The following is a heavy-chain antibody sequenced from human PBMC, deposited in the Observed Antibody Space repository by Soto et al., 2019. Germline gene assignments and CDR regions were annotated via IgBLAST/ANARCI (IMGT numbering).Heavy chain of an antibody. Sequence: GASVKVSCKASGYTFTSYYMHWVRQAPGQGLEWMGGFDPEDGETNYAQKFQGRVTMTEDTSTDTAYMELSSLRSEDTAVYYCATLTLEGVAVAGRVSYYYGMDVWGQGTTVTVSS. J-gene: IGHJ6*02. CDR2: FDPEDGET. CDR1: GYTFTSYY. CDR3: ATLTLEGVAVAGRVSYYYGMDV. V-gene: IGHV1-24*01. D-gene: IGHD6-19*01.